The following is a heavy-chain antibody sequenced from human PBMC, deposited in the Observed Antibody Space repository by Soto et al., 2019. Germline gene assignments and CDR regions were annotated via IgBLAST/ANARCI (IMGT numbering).Heavy chain of an antibody. Sequence: QVQLVQSGAEVKKPGASVKVSCKASGYTFTSYDINWVRQATGQGLEWMGWMNPNSGNTGYAQKFQGRVTMTRNTSISTAYMELSSLRSEDTAVYYCATFSVPGYSSGWSFDYWGQGTLVTVSS. CDR3: ATFSVPGYSSGWSFDY. J-gene: IGHJ4*02. D-gene: IGHD6-19*01. V-gene: IGHV1-8*01. CDR1: GYTFTSYD. CDR2: MNPNSGNT.